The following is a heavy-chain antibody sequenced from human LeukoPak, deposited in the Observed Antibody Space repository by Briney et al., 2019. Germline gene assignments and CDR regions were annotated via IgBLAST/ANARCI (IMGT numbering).Heavy chain of an antibody. CDR3: TIGLCTRASCHWDDAFDV. D-gene: IGHD2-2*01. J-gene: IGHJ3*01. Sequence: GGSLRLSCAVSGFPLNNAWVIWVRQPPRKGLAGVGRIKDKSQGGTTDYAVPVQGRFTISRDDSKNMVSLQMNSLKTENAAVYYCTIGLCTRASCHWDDAFDVGGQGTTVTVSS. CDR2: IKDKSQGGTT. V-gene: IGHV3-15*01. CDR1: GFPLNNAW.